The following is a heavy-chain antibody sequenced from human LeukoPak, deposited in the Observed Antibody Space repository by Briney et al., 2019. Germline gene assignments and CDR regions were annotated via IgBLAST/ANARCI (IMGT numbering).Heavy chain of an antibody. CDR2: MYHSGTT. Sequence: SQTLSLTCAVSGGSISSGGYSWSWLRQPPGKGLDWVGYMYHSGTTPYNPSLKSRVTISVDRSKNQFSLKLSSVTAADTAVYYCVRGYYYDSSGYWVRAFDIWGQGTMVTVSS. J-gene: IGHJ3*02. V-gene: IGHV4-30-2*01. D-gene: IGHD3-22*01. CDR3: VRGYYYDSSGYWVRAFDI. CDR1: GGSISSGGYS.